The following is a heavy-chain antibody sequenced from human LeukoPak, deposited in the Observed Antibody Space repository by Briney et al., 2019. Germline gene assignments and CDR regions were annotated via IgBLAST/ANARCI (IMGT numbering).Heavy chain of an antibody. Sequence: SETLSLTCTVSGGFTSSYYWSWIRQPAGKGLEWIGRIYSSGTTNYSPPLKSRVTISVDTSKNQFSLKLSSVTAADTAVYFCTRDIVLPTAYWYFDLWGRGTLVTVSS. V-gene: IGHV4-4*07. D-gene: IGHD2-2*01. J-gene: IGHJ2*01. CDR1: GGFTSSYY. CDR2: IYSSGTT. CDR3: TRDIVLPTAYWYFDL.